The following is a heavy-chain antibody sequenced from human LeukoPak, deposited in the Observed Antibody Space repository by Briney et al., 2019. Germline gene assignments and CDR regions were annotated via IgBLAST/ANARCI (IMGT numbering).Heavy chain of an antibody. Sequence: PSETLSLTCTVSGGSISSYYWSWIRQPPXXXXEWIGYIYYSGSTNYNPSLKSRVTISVDTSKNQFSLKLSSVTAADTAVYYCARLTTVTGLDYWGQGTLVTVSS. CDR3: ARLTTVTGLDY. J-gene: IGHJ4*02. V-gene: IGHV4-59*08. CDR2: IYYSGST. CDR1: GGSISSYY. D-gene: IGHD4-11*01.